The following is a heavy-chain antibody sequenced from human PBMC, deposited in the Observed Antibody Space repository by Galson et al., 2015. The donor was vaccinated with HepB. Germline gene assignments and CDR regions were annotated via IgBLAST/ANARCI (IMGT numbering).Heavy chain of an antibody. CDR3: AREGMIAAAGYNWFDP. D-gene: IGHD6-13*01. J-gene: IGHJ5*02. CDR1: GVTFSSYA. V-gene: IGHV1-69*10. CDR2: IIPIFGIA. Sequence: SVKVSCKASGVTFSSYAISWVRQAPGQGLEWMGGIIPIFGIANYAQKFQGRVTITADKSTSTAYMELSSLRSEDTAVYYCAREGMIAAAGYNWFDPWGQGTLVTVSS.